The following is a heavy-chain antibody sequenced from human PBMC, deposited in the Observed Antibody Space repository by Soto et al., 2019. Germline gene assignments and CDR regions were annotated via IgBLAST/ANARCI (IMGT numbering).Heavy chain of an antibody. CDR2: IYPGDSDT. J-gene: IGHJ6*02. CDR3: ARRGGSSSWYEDYYYGMDV. D-gene: IGHD6-13*01. V-gene: IGHV5-51*01. Sequence: GESLKISCKGSGYSFTSYWIGWVRQMPGKGLEWMGIIYPGDSDTRYSPSFQGQVTISADKSISTAYLQWSSLKASDTAMSYCARRGGSSSWYEDYYYGMDVWGQGTTVTVSS. CDR1: GYSFTSYW.